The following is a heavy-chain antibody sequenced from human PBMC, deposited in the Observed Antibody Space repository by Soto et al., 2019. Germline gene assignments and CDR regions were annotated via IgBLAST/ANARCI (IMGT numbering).Heavy chain of an antibody. CDR2: ISTYNGNT. V-gene: IGHV1-18*01. CDR3: ARDPYHVLMVNAPNLYGMDV. CDR1: GYTFTTYD. J-gene: IGHJ6*02. D-gene: IGHD2-8*01. Sequence: QVQLVQSGAEVKKPGASVKVSCKASGYTFTTYDISWVRQAPGQGLEWMGRISTYNGNTNYPQSLQGRLTMTTDTHTTTASVELRGLRSDATAVYYCARDPYHVLMVNAPNLYGMDVWGQGTTVTVSS.